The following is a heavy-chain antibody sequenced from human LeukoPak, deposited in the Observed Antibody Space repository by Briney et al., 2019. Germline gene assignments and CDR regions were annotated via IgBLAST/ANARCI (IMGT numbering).Heavy chain of an antibody. Sequence: SETLSLTCTVSGGSISSYYWSWIRQPPGKGLEWIGYIYYTGSTNYNPSLKSRVTMSVDTSKNQFSLKLSSVTAADTAVYYCARAKAEVTPYDYWGQGTLVTVSS. D-gene: IGHD4-23*01. CDR1: GGSISSYY. V-gene: IGHV4-59*12. J-gene: IGHJ4*02. CDR2: IYYTGST. CDR3: ARAKAEVTPYDY.